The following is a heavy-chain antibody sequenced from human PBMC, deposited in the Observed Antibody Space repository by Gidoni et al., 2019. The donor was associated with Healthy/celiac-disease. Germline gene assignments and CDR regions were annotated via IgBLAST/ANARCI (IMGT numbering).Heavy chain of an antibody. CDR2: ISSSGSTT. D-gene: IGHD5-12*01. V-gene: IGHV3-11*01. Sequence: QVQLVESGGGLVKPGGSLRLSCSASGFTFSDYYMSWIRQAPGKGLEWVSYISSSGSTTYYADSVKGRFTISRDNAKNSLYLQMNSLRAEDTAVYCCARDRVGWLQSDAFDIWGQGTMVTVSS. CDR1: GFTFSDYY. J-gene: IGHJ3*02. CDR3: ARDRVGWLQSDAFDI.